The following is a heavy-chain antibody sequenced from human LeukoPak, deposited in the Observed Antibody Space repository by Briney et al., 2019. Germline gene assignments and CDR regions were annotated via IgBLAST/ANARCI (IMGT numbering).Heavy chain of an antibody. CDR2: IIPIFGTA. V-gene: IGHV1-69*01. CDR1: GGTFSSYA. Sequence: SVKVSCKASGGTFSSYAISWVRQAPGQGLEWVGGIIPIFGTANYAQKFQGRVTITADESTSTAYMELSSLRSEDTAVYYCARVTREERYYYYYMDVWGKGTTVTVSS. CDR3: ARVTREERYYYYYMDV. D-gene: IGHD1-1*01. J-gene: IGHJ6*03.